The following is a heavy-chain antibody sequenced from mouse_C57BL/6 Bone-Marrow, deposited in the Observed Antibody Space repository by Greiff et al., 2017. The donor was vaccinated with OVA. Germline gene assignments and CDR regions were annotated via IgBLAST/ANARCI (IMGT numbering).Heavy chain of an antibody. V-gene: IGHV1-18*01. CDR3: ARKITTVPSLYWYFDV. D-gene: IGHD1-1*01. Sequence: VQLKQSGPELVKPGASVKIPCKASGYTFTDYNMDWVKQSHGKSLEWIGDINPNNGGTIYNQKFKGKATLTVDKSSSTAYMELRSLTSEDTAVYYCARKITTVPSLYWYFDVWGTGTTVTVSS. CDR1: GYTFTDYN. CDR2: INPNNGGT. J-gene: IGHJ1*03.